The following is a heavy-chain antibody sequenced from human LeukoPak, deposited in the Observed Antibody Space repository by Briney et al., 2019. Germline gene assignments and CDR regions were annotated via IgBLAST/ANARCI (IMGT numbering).Heavy chain of an antibody. CDR3: AKGLMVVTPLDYYYYMDV. D-gene: IGHD4-23*01. CDR1: GGSISSYY. CDR2: IYYSGNT. V-gene: IGHV4-59*01. J-gene: IGHJ6*03. Sequence: PSETLSLTCTVSGGSISSYYWSWIRQPPGKGLEWIGYIYYSGNTNYNPSLKSRVTISVDTSKNQFSLRLSSVTAADTAVYYCAKGLMVVTPLDYYYYMDVWGKGTTVTVSS.